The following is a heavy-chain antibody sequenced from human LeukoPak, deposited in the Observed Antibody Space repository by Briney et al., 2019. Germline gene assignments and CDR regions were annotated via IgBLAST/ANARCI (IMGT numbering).Heavy chain of an antibody. V-gene: IGHV4-34*01. J-gene: IGHJ5*02. CDR1: GGSFSDYY. CDR2: INHSGST. Sequence: SETLSLTCAVYGGSFSDYYWSWFRQPPGKGLEWIGEINHSGSTNYNPSLKSRVTMSVDTSKNQFSLKLSSVTAADTAVYYCARAPTKNWFDPWGQGTLVTVSS. CDR3: ARAPTKNWFDP.